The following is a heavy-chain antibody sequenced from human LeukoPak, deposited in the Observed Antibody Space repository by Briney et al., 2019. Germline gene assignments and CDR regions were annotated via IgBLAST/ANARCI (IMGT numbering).Heavy chain of an antibody. Sequence: SETLSLTCSVSGGSISGYYWSWVRQPPGKGLEWIGYIYTSGSTNYNPSLKSRVTISVDTPKNQFSLKLSSVTAADTAVYYCATTTTIASWFDPWGQGTLFTVSS. D-gene: IGHD2-21*01. CDR3: ATTTTIASWFDP. CDR2: IYTSGST. J-gene: IGHJ5*02. V-gene: IGHV4-4*09. CDR1: GGSISGYY.